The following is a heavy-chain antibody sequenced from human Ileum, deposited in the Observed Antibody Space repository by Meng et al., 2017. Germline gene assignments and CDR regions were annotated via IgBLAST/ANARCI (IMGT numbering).Heavy chain of an antibody. Sequence: APGLLMPSRHLSLTFAVSGGSISTGDWWSWVRPPPWKGLEWIGEIHHSGSTNYNPSLKSRVTISVDKSKNQFSLKLNSVTAADTAVYYCAREWSGSYRHFDYWGQGTLVTVSS. D-gene: IGHD1-26*01. V-gene: IGHV4-4*02. CDR1: GGSISTGDW. CDR2: IHHSGST. CDR3: AREWSGSYRHFDY. J-gene: IGHJ4*02.